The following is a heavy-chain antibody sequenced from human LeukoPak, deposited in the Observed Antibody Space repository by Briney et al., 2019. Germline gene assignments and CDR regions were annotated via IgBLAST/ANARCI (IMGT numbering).Heavy chain of an antibody. CDR3: ARDLRELRAFDI. J-gene: IGHJ3*02. V-gene: IGHV3-7*01. D-gene: IGHD1-26*01. CDR1: GFTFSNYW. CDR2: IKQDGSEK. Sequence: GGSLRLSCATSGFTFSNYWMAWVGQAPGKGLEWVANIKQDGSEKYYVDSVKGRFTLSRDNAKNSLFLQMNSLRVEDTAVYYCARDLRELRAFDIWGQGTMVTVSS.